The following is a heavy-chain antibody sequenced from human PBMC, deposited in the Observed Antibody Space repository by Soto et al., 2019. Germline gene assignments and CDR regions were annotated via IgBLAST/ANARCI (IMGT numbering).Heavy chain of an antibody. CDR2: INAGNGNT. CDR1: GYTFTSYA. V-gene: IGHV1-3*01. CDR3: ARVRGYSIGDL. Sequence: QVQLGQSGAEVKKPGASVKVTFKASGYTFTSYAMHWVRQAPGQRLEWMGWINAGNGNTKYSQKFQGRVTITRDTSASTAYMELSSLRAEDTAVYYCARVRGYSIGDLWGRGTLVTVSS. D-gene: IGHD2-21*01. J-gene: IGHJ2*01.